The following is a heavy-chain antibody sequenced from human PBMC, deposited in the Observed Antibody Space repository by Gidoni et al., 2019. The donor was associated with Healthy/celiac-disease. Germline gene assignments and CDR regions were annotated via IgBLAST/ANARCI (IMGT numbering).Heavy chain of an antibody. Sequence: EVQLVESGGGLVKPGGSLRLSCAASGFTFSSYSMNWVRQAPGKGLEWVSSISSSSSYIYYADSVKGRFTISRDNAKNSLYLQMNSLRAEDTAVYYCARSRRRGYCSGGSCLWGRWFDPWGQGTLVTVSS. D-gene: IGHD2-15*01. CDR1: GFTFSSYS. V-gene: IGHV3-21*01. CDR3: ARSRRRGYCSGGSCLWGRWFDP. CDR2: ISSSSSYI. J-gene: IGHJ5*02.